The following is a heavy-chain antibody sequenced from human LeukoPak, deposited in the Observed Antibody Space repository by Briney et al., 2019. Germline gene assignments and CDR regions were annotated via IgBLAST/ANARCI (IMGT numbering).Heavy chain of an antibody. D-gene: IGHD6-13*01. Sequence: SETLSLTCTVSGGSISSSSYYWGWLRQPPGTGMEWIGSIYYSGSTYYNPSLKSPVTISVDTSENQFSLKLRSVTAADTAVYYCARIPHTSIYSSSWSYYYYYMDVWGKGTTVTISS. CDR3: ARIPHTSIYSSSWSYYYYYMDV. CDR1: GGSISSSSYY. J-gene: IGHJ6*03. V-gene: IGHV4-39*01. CDR2: IYYSGST.